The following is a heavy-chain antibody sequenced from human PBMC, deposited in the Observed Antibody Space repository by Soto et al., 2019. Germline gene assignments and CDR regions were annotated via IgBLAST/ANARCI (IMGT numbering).Heavy chain of an antibody. CDR1: GYSFPGYW. Sequence: GESLKISCKTSGYSFPGYWIPWVRHMPGKSLEWMGIIYPDNSDTRFSPSFQGQVTISVDKSTSTAYLQWSSLKASDTAMYSCARQYVTATTIPLLSYDHWGLGTLVTVSS. V-gene: IGHV5-51*01. J-gene: IGHJ4*02. CDR3: ARQYVTATTIPLLSYDH. D-gene: IGHD4-17*01. CDR2: IYPDNSDT.